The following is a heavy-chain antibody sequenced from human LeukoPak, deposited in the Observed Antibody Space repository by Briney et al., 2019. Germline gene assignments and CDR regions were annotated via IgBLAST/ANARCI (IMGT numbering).Heavy chain of an antibody. Sequence: PGGSLRLSCAASGFTFSSYLMSWVRQAPGKRLEWVANIKQEGSEKDYVDSVKGRFTISRDNAKSSLYLQMNSLGAEDTAVYYCARAGDGGYGYWYFDLWGRGTLVTVSS. D-gene: IGHD5-12*01. J-gene: IGHJ2*01. CDR2: IKQEGSEK. V-gene: IGHV3-7*04. CDR1: GFTFSSYL. CDR3: ARAGDGGYGYWYFDL.